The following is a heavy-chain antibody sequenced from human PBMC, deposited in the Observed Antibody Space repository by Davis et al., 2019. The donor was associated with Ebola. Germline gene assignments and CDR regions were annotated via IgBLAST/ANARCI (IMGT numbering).Heavy chain of an antibody. CDR2: IYYSGNT. CDR3: ARSHSDWLLPFDY. V-gene: IGHV4-31*03. CDR1: GGPINSGGYY. Sequence: SETLSLTCTVSGGPINSGGYYWSWIRQRPGKGLEWIGYIYYSGNTHYNPSLQCRVSMSVDTSHNQFALRLNSVTAADTAVYYCARSHSDWLLPFDYWGQGTLATVSS. J-gene: IGHJ4*02. D-gene: IGHD3-9*01.